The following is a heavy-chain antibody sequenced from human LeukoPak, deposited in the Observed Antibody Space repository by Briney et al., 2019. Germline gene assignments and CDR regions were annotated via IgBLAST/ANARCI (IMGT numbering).Heavy chain of an antibody. D-gene: IGHD1-1*01. V-gene: IGHV4-59*01. CDR1: GGSISTYF. Sequence: SETLSLTCTLSGGSISTYFWSWIRQPPGKGLEWIGYIYYSGSTNYSPSLESRVTISVDTSKKQFSLKLSSVTAADTAVYYCARIQNGYFDYWGQGTLVTVSS. CDR2: IYYSGST. J-gene: IGHJ4*02. CDR3: ARIQNGYFDY.